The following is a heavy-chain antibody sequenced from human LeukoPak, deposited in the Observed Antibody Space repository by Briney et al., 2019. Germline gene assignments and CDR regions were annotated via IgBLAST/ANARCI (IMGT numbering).Heavy chain of an antibody. V-gene: IGHV4-4*07. CDR2: IFTSGTT. CDR1: GGSISTFY. CDR3: ARDVGDYDILTGYFDY. J-gene: IGHJ4*02. D-gene: IGHD3-9*01. Sequence: SETLSLTCTVSGGSISTFYWTWIRQPAGKGLEWIGRIFTSGTTNYNPSLKSRVTISVDTSKNQFSLKLSSVTAADTAVYYCARDVGDYDILTGYFDYWGQGTLVTVSS.